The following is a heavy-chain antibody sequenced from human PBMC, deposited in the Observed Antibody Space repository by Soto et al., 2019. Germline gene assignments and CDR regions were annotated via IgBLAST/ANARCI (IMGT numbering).Heavy chain of an antibody. Sequence: QRQLPESGSGLVKPSQTLSLTCAVSGGYISGGYYSWSWVRQPPGKGLEWIVFIYNGGSTYYNSWLKRRVSTPVDRSKNHFFLYLSSGTAGDTAVYECVICRNFFQIGGQVTKVAVSS. CDR1: GGYISGGYYS. CDR3: VICRNFFQI. CDR2: IYNGGST. D-gene: IGHD4-4*01. V-gene: IGHV4-30-2*01. J-gene: IGHJ3*02.